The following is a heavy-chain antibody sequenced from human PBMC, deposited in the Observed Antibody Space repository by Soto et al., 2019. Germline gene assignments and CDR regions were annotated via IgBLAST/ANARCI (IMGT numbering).Heavy chain of an antibody. CDR1: GITFSKAW. D-gene: IGHD3-10*01. Sequence: PGGSLRLSCAASGITFSKAWMNWVRQSPGKGLEWVGRIKSKSDGGTTDYAAPVKGRFTISRDDSKNTLCLQMNSLKTEDTAVYYCAKDSAVWFGILLNYFDYWGQGT. J-gene: IGHJ4*02. CDR3: AKDSAVWFGILLNYFDY. CDR2: IKSKSDGGTT. V-gene: IGHV3-15*01.